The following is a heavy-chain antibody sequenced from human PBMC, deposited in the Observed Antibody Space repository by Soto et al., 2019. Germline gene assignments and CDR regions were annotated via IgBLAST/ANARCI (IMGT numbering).Heavy chain of an antibody. J-gene: IGHJ6*02. V-gene: IGHV3-23*01. D-gene: IGHD3-22*01. CDR1: GFTFSSYA. Sequence: GGSLRLSCAASGFTFSSYAMSWVRQAPGKGLDWVSAISGSGGSTYYADSVKGRFTISRDNSKNTLYLQMNSLRAEDTAVYYCAKDSYYYDSSVPYYYGMDVWGQGTTVTVSS. CDR2: ISGSGGST. CDR3: AKDSYYYDSSVPYYYGMDV.